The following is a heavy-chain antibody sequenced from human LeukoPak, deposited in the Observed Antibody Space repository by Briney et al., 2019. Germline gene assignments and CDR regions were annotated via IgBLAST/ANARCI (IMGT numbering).Heavy chain of an antibody. Sequence: SETLSLTCTFYGGSLSGYYWSWIRQPPGKGLEWIGESNHGGSTNYNPSLKSRVIISADMSKNQFSLKLSSVTAADTAVYYCARGGGRSVRFDPWGQGTLVTVSS. CDR2: SNHGGST. V-gene: IGHV4-34*01. J-gene: IGHJ5*02. CDR1: GGSLSGYY. CDR3: ARGGGRSVRFDP. D-gene: IGHD3-10*01.